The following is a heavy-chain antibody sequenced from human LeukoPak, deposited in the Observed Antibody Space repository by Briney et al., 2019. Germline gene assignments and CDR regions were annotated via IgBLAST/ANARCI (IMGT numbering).Heavy chain of an antibody. J-gene: IGHJ4*02. CDR1: GFTFSSYG. D-gene: IGHD1-26*01. CDR3: AKDWEVSFDY. CDR2: ISFDGSNK. V-gene: IGHV3-30*18. Sequence: GGSLRLSCAASGFTFSSYGMHWVRQAPGKGLEWVAVISFDGSNKYYEDSVKGRFTISRDNSKNTLYLQMNSLRAEDTAVYYCAKDWEVSFDYWGQGTLVTVSS.